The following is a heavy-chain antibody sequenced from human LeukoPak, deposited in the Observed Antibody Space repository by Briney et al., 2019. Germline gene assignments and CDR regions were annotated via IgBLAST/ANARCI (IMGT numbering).Heavy chain of an antibody. J-gene: IGHJ4*02. V-gene: IGHV1-18*01. D-gene: IGHD1-26*01. Sequence: ASVKVSCKASGYTFTSYSINWVRQAPGQGLEWMGWISADNGNTKYAQKVQGRVTMTTDTSTSTAYMELRSLRSDDTAVYYCARGLGGSGSYFLTFDYWGQGTLVTVSS. CDR2: ISADNGNT. CDR3: ARGLGGSGSYFLTFDY. CDR1: GYTFTSYS.